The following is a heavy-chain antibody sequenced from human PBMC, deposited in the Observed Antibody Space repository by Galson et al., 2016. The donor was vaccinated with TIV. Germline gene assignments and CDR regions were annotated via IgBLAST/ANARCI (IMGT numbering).Heavy chain of an antibody. Sequence: QSGAEVKKPGGSLKISCKTSGYRFSHSWIGWVRQKPGKGLEWVGHIYPGDSDTRYSPSFQGHVTISADTSIDTAYPQWGSLKASDTAIYYCARHGYDFWNGQDYFFYGMDVWGQGTTVTVSS. D-gene: IGHD3-3*01. J-gene: IGHJ6*02. V-gene: IGHV5-51*01. CDR3: ARHGYDFWNGQDYFFYGMDV. CDR2: IYPGDSDT. CDR1: GYRFSHSW.